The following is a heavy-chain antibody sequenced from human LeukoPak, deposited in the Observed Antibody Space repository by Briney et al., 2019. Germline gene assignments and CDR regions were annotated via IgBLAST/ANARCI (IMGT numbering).Heavy chain of an antibody. V-gene: IGHV4-61*05. D-gene: IGHD6-19*01. Sequence: SETLSLTCTVSGGSISSSSYYWSWIRQPPGKGLEWIGYIYYSGSTNYNPSLKSRVTISVDTSKNQFSLKLSSVTAADTAVYYCARLSGLAVAGTGFDYWGQGTLVTVSS. CDR1: GGSISSSSYY. CDR3: ARLSGLAVAGTGFDY. CDR2: IYYSGST. J-gene: IGHJ4*02.